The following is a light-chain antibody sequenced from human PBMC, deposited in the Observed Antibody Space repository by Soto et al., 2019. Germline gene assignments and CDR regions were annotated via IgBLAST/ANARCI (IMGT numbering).Light chain of an antibody. CDR3: SSYTTSSAVV. CDR1: SSDVGGYNY. V-gene: IGLV2-14*01. J-gene: IGLJ2*01. Sequence: QSALTQPASVSGSPDQSITIACTGTSSDVGGYNYVSWFQQHPGKAPKLMIYEVSNRPSGVSNRFSGSKSGNTASLTISGLQAEDEADYYCSSYTTSSAVVFGGGTKLTVL. CDR2: EVS.